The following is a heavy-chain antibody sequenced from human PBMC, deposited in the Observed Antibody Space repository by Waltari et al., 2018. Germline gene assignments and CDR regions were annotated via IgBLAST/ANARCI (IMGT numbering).Heavy chain of an antibody. CDR3: AREHLGAAGGY. V-gene: IGHV3-53*04. D-gene: IGHD6-13*01. Sequence: EVQLVESGGGLVQPGGSLRLSCAASGFTVSSNYMSWVRQAPGKGLEWVAVIYSGGSTYYADSVKGRFTISRHNSKNTLYLQMNSLRAEDTAVYYGAREHLGAAGGYWGQGTLVTVSS. J-gene: IGHJ4*02. CDR1: GFTVSSNY. CDR2: IYSGGST.